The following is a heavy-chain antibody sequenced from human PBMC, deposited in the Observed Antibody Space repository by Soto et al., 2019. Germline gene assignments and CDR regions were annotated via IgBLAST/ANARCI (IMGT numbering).Heavy chain of an antibody. CDR1: AGSIISGDYY. D-gene: IGHD3-22*01. J-gene: IGHJ5*02. CDR3: ARVGTVLEIVTNNWFDP. Sequence: SETMSLTCTVSAGSIISGDYYWSWIRQPPGKGLEWIGYISASGSTYYNPSLKSRATTSLDTSKNQLSLLLTSMTAADTAVYYCARVGTVLEIVTNNWFDPWGQGTLVTVSS. CDR2: ISASGST. V-gene: IGHV4-30-4*01.